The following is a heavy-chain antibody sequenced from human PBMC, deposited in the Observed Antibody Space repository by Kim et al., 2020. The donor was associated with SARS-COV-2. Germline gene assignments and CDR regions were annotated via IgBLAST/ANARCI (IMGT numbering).Heavy chain of an antibody. J-gene: IGHJ5*02. CDR3: ARYYYGSRSYPFDP. V-gene: IGHV1-18*01. Sequence: AQKLQGRVTMNTDTSTSTAYMELRSLRSDDTAVYYCARYYYGSRSYPFDPWGQGTLVTVSS. D-gene: IGHD3-10*01.